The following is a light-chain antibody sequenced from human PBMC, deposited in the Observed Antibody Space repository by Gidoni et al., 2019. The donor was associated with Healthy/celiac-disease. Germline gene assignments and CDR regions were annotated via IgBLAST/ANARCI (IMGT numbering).Light chain of an antibody. CDR2: GAS. Sequence: EIVMTQSPATLSVSPGERATLPCRASQSVSSNLAWSQQKPGQAPRLLIYGASTRATGIPARFSGIGSGTEFTLTISGLQSEDFAVYYCQQYNNWPPITFGQGTRLEIK. CDR3: QQYNNWPPIT. J-gene: IGKJ5*01. CDR1: QSVSSN. V-gene: IGKV3-15*01.